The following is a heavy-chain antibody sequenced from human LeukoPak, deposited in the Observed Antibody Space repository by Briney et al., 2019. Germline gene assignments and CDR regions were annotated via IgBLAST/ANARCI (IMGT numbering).Heavy chain of an antibody. Sequence: GGSLRLSCAASGFTVSSNYMSWFRQAPGKGLEWVSAISGSGGSTYYADSVKGRFTISRDNSKNTLYLQMNSLRAEDTAVYYCAKKWELLGYFDYWGQGTLVTVSS. D-gene: IGHD1-26*01. CDR1: GFTVSSNY. V-gene: IGHV3-23*01. J-gene: IGHJ4*02. CDR3: AKKWELLGYFDY. CDR2: ISGSGGST.